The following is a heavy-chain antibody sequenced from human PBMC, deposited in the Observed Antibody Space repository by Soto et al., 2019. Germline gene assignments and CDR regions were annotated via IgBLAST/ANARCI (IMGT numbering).Heavy chain of an antibody. V-gene: IGHV1-46*01. Sequence: QVQLVQSGAEVKKPGASVKVSCKASGYTFTSYYMHWVRQAPGQGLEWMGIINPSGGSTSYAQKFQGRVTMTRDTSTSTVYMELSSLRSEDTAVYYCAIPSYRGGFDYWGQGTLVTVSS. CDR2: INPSGGST. CDR3: AIPSYRGGFDY. J-gene: IGHJ4*02. CDR1: GYTFTSYY. D-gene: IGHD1-26*01.